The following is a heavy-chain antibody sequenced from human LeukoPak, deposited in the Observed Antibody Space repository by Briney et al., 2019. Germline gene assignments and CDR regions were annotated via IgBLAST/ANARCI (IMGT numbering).Heavy chain of an antibody. CDR2: ISGSSNTK. V-gene: IGHV3-48*01. CDR3: ARGIFYGSGSQSFDY. J-gene: IGHJ4*01. D-gene: IGHD3-10*01. Sequence: PGGSLRLSCAASGFTFSYYSMSWIRQAPGKGLEWISYISGSSNTKHFADSVKGRFTISRDNAKESLYLQMDSLRAEDTPFYYCARGIFYGSGSQSFDYWGQGTLVTVSS. CDR1: GFTFSYYS.